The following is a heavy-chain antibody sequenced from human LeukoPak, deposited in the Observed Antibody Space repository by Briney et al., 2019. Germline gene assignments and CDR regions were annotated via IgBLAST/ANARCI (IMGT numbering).Heavy chain of an antibody. CDR3: AKDTGGSALDYYYYYGMDV. J-gene: IGHJ6*02. Sequence: GGSLRLSCAASGFTFDDYAMHWVRQASGKDLEWVSGISWNSGSIGYPDSVKGRFTISRDNAKNSLYLQMNSLRAEDTALYYCAKDTGGSALDYYYYYGMDVWGQGTTVSVSS. CDR1: GFTFDDYA. D-gene: IGHD2-15*01. CDR2: ISWNSGSI. V-gene: IGHV3-9*01.